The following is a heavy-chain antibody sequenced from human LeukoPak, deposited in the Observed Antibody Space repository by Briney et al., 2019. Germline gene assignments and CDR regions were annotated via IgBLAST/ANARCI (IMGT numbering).Heavy chain of an antibody. V-gene: IGHV3-74*01. CDR2: INSDESTT. CDR1: GFTFSGYW. CDR3: ARGNYYGQDY. J-gene: IGHJ4*02. Sequence: GGSLRLSCGASGFTFSGYWMHWVRQAPGKGLVWISRINSDESTTSYADSVKGRFTISRDNAKNTLYLQMNSLRAEDTAVYYCARGNYYGQDYWGQGTLVTVSS. D-gene: IGHD3-10*01.